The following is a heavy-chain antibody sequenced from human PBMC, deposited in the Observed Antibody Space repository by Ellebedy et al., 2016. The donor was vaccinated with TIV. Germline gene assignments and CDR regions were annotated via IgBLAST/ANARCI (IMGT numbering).Heavy chain of an antibody. CDR3: AKDKRMITFGGVIDY. J-gene: IGHJ4*02. Sequence: SLKISCAASGFTFNDYAMHWVRQVPGKGLEWVSGISWNSGSIGYADSVKGRFTISRDNAKNSLYLQMNSLRAEDTALYYCAKDKRMITFGGVIDYWGQGTLVTVSS. D-gene: IGHD3-16*01. CDR2: ISWNSGSI. CDR1: GFTFNDYA. V-gene: IGHV3-9*01.